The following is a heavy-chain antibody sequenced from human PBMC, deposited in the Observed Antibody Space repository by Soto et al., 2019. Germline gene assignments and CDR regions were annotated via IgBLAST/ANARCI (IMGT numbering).Heavy chain of an antibody. CDR2: IFHGGNT. V-gene: IGHV4-38-2*01. CDR1: GFFISSGNY. Sequence: SETLSLTCAVSGFFISSGNYWGWIRKPPGKGLEWIGSIFHGGNTYYNPSLKSRVAISVDMSKNQFSLKLNSVTAADTAVYYCARARWYDAFDVWGQGTVVTVSS. D-gene: IGHD2-15*01. CDR3: ARARWYDAFDV. J-gene: IGHJ3*01.